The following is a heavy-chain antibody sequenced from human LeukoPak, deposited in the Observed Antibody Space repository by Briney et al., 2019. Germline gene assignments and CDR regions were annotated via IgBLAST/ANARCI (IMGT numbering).Heavy chain of an antibody. CDR1: GFTVSSNY. V-gene: IGHV3-66*01. Sequence: PGGSLRLSCAASGFTVSSNYMSWVRQAPGKGLEWVSVIYGGGSTYYADSVKGRFTISRDNSKNTLYLQMNSLRAEDTAVYYCARVSYYGSGSSPIDYWGQGTLVTVSS. CDR3: ARVSYYGSGSSPIDY. J-gene: IGHJ4*02. D-gene: IGHD3-10*01. CDR2: IYGGGST.